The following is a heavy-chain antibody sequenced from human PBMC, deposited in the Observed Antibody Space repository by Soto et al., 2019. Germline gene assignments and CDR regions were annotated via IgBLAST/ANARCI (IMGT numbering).Heavy chain of an antibody. Sequence: QVQLQESGPGLVKPSETLSLTCTVSGGSISSYYWSWIRQPAGKGLEWIGRIYTSGSTNYNPSLKSRVTMSVDTSKSQFSLKLSSVTAADTAVYYCARVRPGIAVAGSWFDPWGQGTLVTVSS. V-gene: IGHV4-4*07. J-gene: IGHJ5*02. D-gene: IGHD6-19*01. CDR1: GGSISSYY. CDR2: IYTSGST. CDR3: ARVRPGIAVAGSWFDP.